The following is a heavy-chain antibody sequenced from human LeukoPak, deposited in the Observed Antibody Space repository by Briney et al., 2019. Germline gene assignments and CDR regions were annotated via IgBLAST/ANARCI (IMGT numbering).Heavy chain of an antibody. J-gene: IGHJ4*02. Sequence: GGSLRLSCAASGFTFSTHAMSWVRQAPGKGLEWVSAISARGGSPYYADSVKGRFTISRDNSKNTLYLQMNSLRAEGTAVYYCAKDDGYVWGQGTLVTVSS. CDR2: ISARGGSP. CDR1: GFTFSTHA. V-gene: IGHV3-23*01. D-gene: IGHD5-18*01. CDR3: AKDDGYV.